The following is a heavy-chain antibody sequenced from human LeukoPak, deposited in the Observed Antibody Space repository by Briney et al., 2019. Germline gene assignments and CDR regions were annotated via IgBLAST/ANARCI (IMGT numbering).Heavy chain of an antibody. D-gene: IGHD3-22*01. V-gene: IGHV3-11*01. CDR3: ARAFGYDSSGYYYVQYYYYYYGMDV. Sequence: PGGSLKLSCEASGFTFSDYYMSWIRQAPGKGLEWVSYISSSGGTINYADSVKGRFTISRDNAKNSLYLQMNSLRAEDTAVYYCARAFGYDSSGYYYVQYYYYYYGMDVWGQGTTVTVSS. CDR2: ISSSGGTI. J-gene: IGHJ6*02. CDR1: GFTFSDYY.